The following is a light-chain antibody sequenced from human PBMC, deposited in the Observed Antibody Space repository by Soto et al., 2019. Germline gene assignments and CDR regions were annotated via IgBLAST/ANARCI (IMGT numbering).Light chain of an antibody. CDR2: GAS. CDR3: XXXXXXXTYT. V-gene: IGKV3-15*01. J-gene: IGKJ2*01. Sequence: EIVMTQSPATLSVSPGERATLSCRASQSISSSLAWYQQKPGQAPRLLIYGASTRATGIPARFSGSGSGTEFTLTISSLQSXXXXXXXXXXXXXXXTYTFGQGTKLEIK. CDR1: QSISSS.